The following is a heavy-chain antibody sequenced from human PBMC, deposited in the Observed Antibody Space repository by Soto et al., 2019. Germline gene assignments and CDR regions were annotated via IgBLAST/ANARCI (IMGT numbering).Heavy chain of an antibody. Sequence: VQLVESGGGLVQPGGSLRLSCAASGFTFSSYWMTWVRQAPGKGLEWVASIKQDGSQKSYVDSVKGRFTIARDNAENSLYLQLSSLRIDDSAVYYCVRELGMRYWGRGILFTVSS. V-gene: IGHV3-7*03. J-gene: IGHJ4*02. CDR1: GFTFSSYW. CDR3: VRELGMRY. D-gene: IGHD7-27*01. CDR2: IKQDGSQK.